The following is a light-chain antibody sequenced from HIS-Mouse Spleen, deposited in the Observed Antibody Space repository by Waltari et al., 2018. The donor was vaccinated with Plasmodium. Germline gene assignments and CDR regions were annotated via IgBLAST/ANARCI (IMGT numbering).Light chain of an antibody. CDR3: QQRSNWPSLT. Sequence: EIVLTQSPATLSLSPGESATLSCRASPSVSSYLACYQQKPGQAPRLLSDDASNRATGIPARFSGSGSGTDFTLTISRLEPEDFAVYYCQQRSNWPSLTFGGGTKVEIK. J-gene: IGKJ4*01. CDR2: DAS. V-gene: IGKV3-11*01. CDR1: PSVSSY.